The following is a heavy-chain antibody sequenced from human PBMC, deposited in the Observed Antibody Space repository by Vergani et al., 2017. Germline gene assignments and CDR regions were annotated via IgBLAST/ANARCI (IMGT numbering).Heavy chain of an antibody. CDR1: GFTFSSYS. CDR2: ISSSSSYI. D-gene: IGHD3-10*01. CDR3: ARDLTYYDGSGSFSGMDV. Sequence: EVQLLESVGGLVKPGGSLRLSCAASGFTFSSYSMNWVRQAPGKGLEWVSSISSSSSYIYYAYSVKGRFTISRDNAKNSLYLQMNSLRAEDTAVYYCARDLTYYDGSGSFSGMDVWGQGTTVTVSS. J-gene: IGHJ6*02. V-gene: IGHV3-21*01.